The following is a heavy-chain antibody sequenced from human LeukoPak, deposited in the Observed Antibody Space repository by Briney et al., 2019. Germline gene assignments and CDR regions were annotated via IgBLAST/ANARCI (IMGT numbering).Heavy chain of an antibody. Sequence: PSQTLSLTCAVSGGSISSGGYSWSWIRQPPGKGLEWIGYIYHSGSTYYNPSLKSRVTISVDRSKNQFSLKLSSVTAADTAVYYCARDGDYDAFDIWGQGTMVTVSS. J-gene: IGHJ3*02. CDR1: GGSISSGGYS. CDR3: ARDGDYDAFDI. V-gene: IGHV4-30-2*01. CDR2: IYHSGST. D-gene: IGHD4-17*01.